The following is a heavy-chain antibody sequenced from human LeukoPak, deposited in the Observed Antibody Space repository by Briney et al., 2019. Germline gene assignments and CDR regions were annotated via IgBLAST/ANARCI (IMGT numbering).Heavy chain of an antibody. CDR3: AREDGYCTSSTCFGSHKNWFDP. J-gene: IGHJ5*02. CDR1: GFIFSDFY. D-gene: IGHD2-2*03. V-gene: IGHV3-11*04. Sequence: GGSLRLSCAGSGFIFSDFYMSWIRQAPGKGPECVSHISPGGSVIYYADSVKGRFTITRDNANNSLSLQMSGLRAEDTAVYYCAREDGYCTSSTCFGSHKNWFDPWGQGTLVTVSS. CDR2: ISPGGSVI.